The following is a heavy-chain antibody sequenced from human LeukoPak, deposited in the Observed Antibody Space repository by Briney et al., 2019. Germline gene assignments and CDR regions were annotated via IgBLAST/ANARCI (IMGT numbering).Heavy chain of an antibody. D-gene: IGHD5-12*01. CDR3: ARARGATWAEYYYYGMDV. Sequence: ASVKVSCKASGYTLTGYYMHWVRQAPGQGLEWMGWINPNSGGTNYAQKFQGRVAMTRDTSISTAYMELSRLRSDDTAVYYCARARGATWAEYYYYGMDVWGQGTTVTVSS. CDR2: INPNSGGT. J-gene: IGHJ6*02. V-gene: IGHV1-2*02. CDR1: GYTLTGYY.